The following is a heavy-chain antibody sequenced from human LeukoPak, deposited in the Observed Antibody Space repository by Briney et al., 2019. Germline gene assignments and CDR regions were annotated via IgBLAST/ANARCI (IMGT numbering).Heavy chain of an antibody. Sequence: SETLSLTCTVSGGSISSSSYYWGWIRQPPGKGLEWIGSIYYSGSTYYNPSLKSRVTISVDTSKNQFSLELSSVTAADTAVYYCAWSYSSGWYALFDYWGQGTLVTVSS. CDR1: GGSISSSSYY. CDR3: AWSYSSGWYALFDY. J-gene: IGHJ4*02. CDR2: IYYSGST. D-gene: IGHD6-19*01. V-gene: IGHV4-39*07.